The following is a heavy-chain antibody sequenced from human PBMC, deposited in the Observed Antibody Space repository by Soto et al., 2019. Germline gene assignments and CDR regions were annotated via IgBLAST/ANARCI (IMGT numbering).Heavy chain of an antibody. V-gene: IGHV4-59*08. J-gene: IGHJ6*02. CDR3: ARGPRYCSSTSCLYYYYGMDV. CDR1: GGSISSYY. CDR2: IYYSGST. D-gene: IGHD2-2*01. Sequence: QVQLQESGPGLVKPSETLSLTCTVSGGSISSYYWSWIRQPPGKGLEWIGYIYYSGSTNYNPSLKSRVPISVDTSKNQFSLKLSSVTAADTAVYYCARGPRYCSSTSCLYYYYGMDVWGQGTTVTVSS.